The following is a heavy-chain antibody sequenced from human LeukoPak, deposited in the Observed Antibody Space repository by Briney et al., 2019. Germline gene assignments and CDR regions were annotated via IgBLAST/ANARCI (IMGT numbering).Heavy chain of an antibody. CDR2: IYPGDPDT. J-gene: IGHJ4*02. D-gene: IGHD6-13*01. CDR3: ARQPITASFDS. V-gene: IGHV5-51*01. CDR1: GYSFTTYW. Sequence: GESLKISCKGSGYSFTTYWIGWVRQMPGKGLEWMGIIYPGDPDTRYSLSFQGQVTISADKSTNTAYLQWSSLKASDTAMYYCARQPITASFDSWGQGTLVTVSS.